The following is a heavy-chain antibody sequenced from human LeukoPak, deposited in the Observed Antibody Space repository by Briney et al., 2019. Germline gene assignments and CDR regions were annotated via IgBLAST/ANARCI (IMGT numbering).Heavy chain of an antibody. V-gene: IGHV1-18*01. J-gene: IGHJ6*02. CDR3: ARDNIWGVRGVIITYGMDV. CDR2: ISAYNGNT. Sequence: GASVKVSCKASGYTFTSYGISWVRRAPGQGLEWMGWISAYNGNTNYAQKLQGRVTMTTDTSTSTAYMELRSLRSDDTAVYYCARDNIWGVRGVIITYGMDVWGQGTTVTVSS. D-gene: IGHD3-10*01. CDR1: GYTFTSYG.